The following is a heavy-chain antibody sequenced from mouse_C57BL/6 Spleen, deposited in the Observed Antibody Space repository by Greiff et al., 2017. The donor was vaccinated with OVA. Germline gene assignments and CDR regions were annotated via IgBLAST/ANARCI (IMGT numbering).Heavy chain of an antibody. CDR1: GYAFSSYW. J-gene: IGHJ4*01. V-gene: IGHV1-80*01. CDR2: IYPGDGDT. Sequence: VKLMESGAELVKPGASVKISCKASGYAFSSYWMNWVKQRPGKGLEWIGQIYPGDGDTNYNGKFKGKATLTADKSSSTAYMQLSSLTSEDSAVYFCARGQIYYDYDYAMDYWGQGTSVTVSS. D-gene: IGHD2-4*01. CDR3: ARGQIYYDYDYAMDY.